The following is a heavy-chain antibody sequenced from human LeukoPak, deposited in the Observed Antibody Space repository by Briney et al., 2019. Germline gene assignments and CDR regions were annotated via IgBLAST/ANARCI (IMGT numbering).Heavy chain of an antibody. CDR1: GYSISSGYY. Sequence: SETLSLTCTVSGYSISSGYYWGWIRQPPGKGLEWIGSIYHSGSTYYNPSLKSRVTISVDTSKNQFSLKLSSVTAADTAVYYCARVGTLWVGATTIDYWGQGTLVTVSS. D-gene: IGHD1-26*01. J-gene: IGHJ4*02. CDR2: IYHSGST. V-gene: IGHV4-38-2*02. CDR3: ARVGTLWVGATTIDY.